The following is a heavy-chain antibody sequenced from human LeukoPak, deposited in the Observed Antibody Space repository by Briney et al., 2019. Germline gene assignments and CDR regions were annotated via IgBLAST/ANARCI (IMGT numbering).Heavy chain of an antibody. Sequence: RGXXXXGRTYYRSKWYSHYAVSVKSRITINPHTSKNQFSLQLNSVTPEDTAVYYCARMLPEAGFDYWGQGTLVTVSS. CDR3: ARMLPEAGFDY. CDR2: TYYRSKWYS. J-gene: IGHJ4*02. D-gene: IGHD6-19*01. V-gene: IGHV6-1*01.